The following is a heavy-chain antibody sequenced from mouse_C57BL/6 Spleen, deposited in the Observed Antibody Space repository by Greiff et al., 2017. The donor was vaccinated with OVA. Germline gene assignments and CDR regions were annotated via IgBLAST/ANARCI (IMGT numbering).Heavy chain of an antibody. J-gene: IGHJ3*01. CDR1: GFTFSDYG. CDR2: ISSGSSTI. D-gene: IGHD1-1*01. Sequence: EVQLVESGGGLVKPGGSLKLSCAASGFTFSDYGMHWVRQAPEKGLEWVAYISSGSSTIYYADTVKGRFTISRDNAKNTLFLQMTSLRSEDTAMYYCATDYGSSQFAYWGQGTLVTVSA. CDR3: ATDYGSSQFAY. V-gene: IGHV5-17*01.